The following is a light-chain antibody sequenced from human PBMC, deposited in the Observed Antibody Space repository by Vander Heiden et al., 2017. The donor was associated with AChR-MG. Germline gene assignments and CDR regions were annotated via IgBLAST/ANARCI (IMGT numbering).Light chain of an antibody. CDR2: SNN. V-gene: IGLV1-44*01. Sequence: GQTVTISCSGSRSNIGSNTVNWYHQLPGTAPKLLIYSNNQRPSGVPDRFSGSKSGTSASLAISGLQSEDEADYYCAAWDDSLNGFYVFGTGTKVTV. J-gene: IGLJ1*01. CDR1: RSNIGSNT. CDR3: AAWDDSLNGFYV.